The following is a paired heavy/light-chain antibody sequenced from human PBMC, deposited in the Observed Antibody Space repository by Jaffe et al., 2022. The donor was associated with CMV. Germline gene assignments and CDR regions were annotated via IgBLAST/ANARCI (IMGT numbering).Light chain of an antibody. V-gene: IGKV3-11*01. CDR2: DAS. CDR3: QQRSNWPRT. Sequence: EIVLTQFPATLSLSPGERATLSCRATQSVRTSFAWYQQKPGQAPRLLIYDASNRATGIPARFSGSGSGTDFTLTISSLEPEDFAVYYCQQRSNWPRTFGQGTKVEIK. CDR1: QSVRTS. J-gene: IGKJ1*01.
Heavy chain of an antibody. CDR1: GYNFANSW. D-gene: IGHD3-3*01. V-gene: IGHV5-51*01. Sequence: EVQLVQSGAEVKKPGESLKISCKGSGYNFANSWIGWVRQVPGKGLEWMGLVYPGDSDTRYSPSFQGQVTISADKSINTAYLYWSSLKASDTAMYYCARGMGLFDYFDYWGQGALVTVSS. CDR2: VYPGDSDT. J-gene: IGHJ4*02. CDR3: ARGMGLFDYFDY.